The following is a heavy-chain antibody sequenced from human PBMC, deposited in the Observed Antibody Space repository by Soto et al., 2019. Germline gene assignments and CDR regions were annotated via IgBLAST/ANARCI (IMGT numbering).Heavy chain of an antibody. CDR2: IIPMFGTT. Sequence: QLVQSGAEIKNPGSSVTVSCKAFGGTFSSSAITWVRQAPGKRHGCMGVIIPMFGTTDYARKFQGRVKISADKSTNTAYMELSNLGSEDTAIYYCARDSTGSFSYFDLWGRGTLVIVSS. D-gene: IGHD1-26*01. CDR3: ARDSTGSFSYFDL. CDR1: GGTFSSSA. V-gene: IGHV1-69*06. J-gene: IGHJ2*01.